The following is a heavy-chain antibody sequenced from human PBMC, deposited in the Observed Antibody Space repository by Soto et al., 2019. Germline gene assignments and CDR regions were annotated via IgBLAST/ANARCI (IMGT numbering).Heavy chain of an antibody. CDR3: AGLRELWPGAYYYYYGMDV. J-gene: IGHJ6*02. CDR2: INHSGTT. Sequence: SETLSLTCAVNGGSFSGYYWSWIRQPPGKGLEWIGEINHSGTTNYNPSLKSRVTISVDTSKNQFSLKLTSVTAADAAVYYCAGLRELWPGAYYYYYGMDVWGQGTT. V-gene: IGHV4-34*01. D-gene: IGHD1-26*01. CDR1: GGSFSGYY.